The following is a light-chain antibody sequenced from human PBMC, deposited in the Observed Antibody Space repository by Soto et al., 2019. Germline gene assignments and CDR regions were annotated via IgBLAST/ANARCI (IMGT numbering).Light chain of an antibody. Sequence: EIGLTQSPGTLSLSPGERATLSCRASQSVSRSHLAWYQQKRGQAPRLLIDAASSRSTGIPDMCSGSGSGPDVTLNISSLEPEDFAVYYCPQYRNSPLTFGGGTKVVIK. CDR3: PQYRNSPLT. CDR2: AAS. CDR1: QSVSRSH. V-gene: IGKV3-20*01. J-gene: IGKJ4*01.